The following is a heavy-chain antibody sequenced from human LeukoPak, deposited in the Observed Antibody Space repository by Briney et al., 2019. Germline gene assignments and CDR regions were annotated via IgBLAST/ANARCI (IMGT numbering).Heavy chain of an antibody. CDR1: GGSISSYY. CDR2: IYYSGST. D-gene: IGHD5-24*01. Sequence: SETLSLTCTVSGGSISSYYWSWIRQPPGKGLEWIGYIYYSGSTNYNPSLKSRVTISVDTSKNQFSLKLSSVTAADTAVYYCARGTIRDGYNYWSDAFDIWGQGTMVTVSS. J-gene: IGHJ3*02. V-gene: IGHV4-59*08. CDR3: ARGTIRDGYNYWSDAFDI.